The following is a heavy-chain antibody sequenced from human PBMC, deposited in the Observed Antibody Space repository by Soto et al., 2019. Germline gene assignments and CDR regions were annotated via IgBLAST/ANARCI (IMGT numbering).Heavy chain of an antibody. J-gene: IGHJ4*02. Sequence: QVQLQESGPGLVKPSQTLSLTCNVSVGAITNDGYYWSWIRQHPGKALEWIGNIHYSGVTYYNPTIKSRAAISSDISKHQFSLKLNSVTAADTAVYYCARLDRCYDYWGQGILVPVSS. CDR3: ARLDRCYDY. V-gene: IGHV4-31*03. CDR1: VGAITNDGYY. D-gene: IGHD2-15*01. CDR2: IHYSGVT.